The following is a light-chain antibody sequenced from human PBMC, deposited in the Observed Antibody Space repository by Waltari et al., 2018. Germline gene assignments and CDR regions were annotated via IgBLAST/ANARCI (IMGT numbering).Light chain of an antibody. CDR2: EVS. Sequence: QSALTQPASVSGSPGQSITISCTGTSSDVGGYNYVSWYQHHPGNAPQLMIYEVSNRPSGVSTRVSGSKSGNTASLTISGLQAEDEADYHCSSYTSSNTYYVFGTGTKVTVL. J-gene: IGLJ1*01. CDR1: SSDVGGYNY. V-gene: IGLV2-14*01. CDR3: SSYTSSNTYYV.